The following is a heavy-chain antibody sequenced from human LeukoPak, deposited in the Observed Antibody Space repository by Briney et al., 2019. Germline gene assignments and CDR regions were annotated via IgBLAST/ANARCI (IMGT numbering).Heavy chain of an antibody. CDR1: GASISSYY. Sequence: SETLSLTCTVSGASISSYYWSWVRQPAGDGLEWIGRIYTSGSTNYKPSLKSRVTTSVDTSKNQLSLKLASVTAADTAVYYCARDGVENSSWYPLDSWGPGTLVTVSS. V-gene: IGHV4-4*07. CDR3: ARDGVENSSWYPLDS. J-gene: IGHJ4*02. CDR2: IYTSGST. D-gene: IGHD6-13*01.